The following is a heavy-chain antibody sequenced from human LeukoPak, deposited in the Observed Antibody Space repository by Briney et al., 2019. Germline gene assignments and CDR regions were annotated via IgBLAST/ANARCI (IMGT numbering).Heavy chain of an antibody. CDR3: AKGQYSSSWYYFDY. J-gene: IGHJ4*02. CDR2: ISWNSGSI. V-gene: IGHV3-9*01. Sequence: PGGSLRLSCAASGFTFDDYAMHWVRQAPGKGLEWVSGISWNSGSIGYADSVKGRFTISGDNAKNSLYLQMNSLRAEDTALYYCAKGQYSSSWYYFDYWGQGTLVTVSS. CDR1: GFTFDDYA. D-gene: IGHD6-13*01.